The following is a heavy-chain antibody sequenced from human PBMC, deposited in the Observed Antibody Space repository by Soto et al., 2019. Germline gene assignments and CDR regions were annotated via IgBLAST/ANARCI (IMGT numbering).Heavy chain of an antibody. D-gene: IGHD7-27*01. CDR3: ARHGDPTLDY. J-gene: IGHJ4*02. V-gene: IGHV4-39*01. CDR2: IYYSGST. CDR1: GGSISSSTYY. Sequence: ASETLSLTCTVSGGSISSSTYYWGWIRQPPGKGLEWIGSIYYSGSTYYNPPLKSRVTISVETSKNQFSLKLSSVTAADTAVYYCARHGDPTLDYWGQGTLVTVSS.